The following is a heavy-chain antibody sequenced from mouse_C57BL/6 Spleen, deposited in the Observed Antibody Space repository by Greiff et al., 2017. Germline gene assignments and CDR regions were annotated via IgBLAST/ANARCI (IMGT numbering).Heavy chain of an antibody. CDR1: GYAFSSYW. Sequence: VKLMESGAELVKPGASVKISCKASGYAFSSYWMNWVKQRPGKGLEWIGQIYPGDGDTNYNGKFKGKATLTADKSSSTAYMQLSSLTSEDSAVYFCATNYYDSSPAGFAYWGQGTLVTVSA. CDR2: IYPGDGDT. V-gene: IGHV1-80*01. J-gene: IGHJ3*01. CDR3: ATNYYDSSPAGFAY. D-gene: IGHD1-1*01.